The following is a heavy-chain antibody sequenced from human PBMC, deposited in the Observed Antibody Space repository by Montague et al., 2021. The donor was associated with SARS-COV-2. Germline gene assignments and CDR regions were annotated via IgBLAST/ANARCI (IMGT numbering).Heavy chain of an antibody. Sequence: SETLSLTCTVSGGSISSSSYYWGWIRQPPGKGLEWIGSIYYSGSTYYNPSLKSRVTISVDTSKNQFSLKLSSVTAADTAVYYCARDQVYNWYYYYYYGMDVWGQGTTVTVSS. CDR3: ARDQVYNWYYYYYYGMDV. CDR2: IYYSGST. V-gene: IGHV4-39*07. CDR1: GGSISSSSYY. D-gene: IGHD1-20*01. J-gene: IGHJ6*02.